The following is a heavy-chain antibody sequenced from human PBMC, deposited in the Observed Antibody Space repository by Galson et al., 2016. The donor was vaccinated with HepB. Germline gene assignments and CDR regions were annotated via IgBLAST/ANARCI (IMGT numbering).Heavy chain of an antibody. CDR2: IHHSGST. CDR3: ARDCRWGDPGWLAGSY. CDR1: GGSISSDSW. D-gene: IGHD6-19*01. Sequence: SETLSLTCAVSGGSISSDSWWSWVRQSPGKGLEWIGEIHHSGSTNYSPSLKSRVTISVDSSKNQFSLNLNSVTAADTAVYYCARDCRWGDPGWLAGSYWGRGTLVTVSS. V-gene: IGHV4-4*02. J-gene: IGHJ4*02.